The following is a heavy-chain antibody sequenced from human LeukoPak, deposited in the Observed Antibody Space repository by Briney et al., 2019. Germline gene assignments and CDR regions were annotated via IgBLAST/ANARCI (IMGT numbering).Heavy chain of an antibody. CDR3: AKGDYYDSSGYLDY. CDR1: GFTDSSYA. D-gene: IGHD3-22*01. Sequence: GGSLRLSCAASGFTDSSYAMHWVRQAPGKGLEWVAAISSDGSNKYYADSVKGRSTISRENYKSTLYLLMKSLRAEDTAVYYCAKGDYYDSSGYLDYWGQGTLVTVSS. J-gene: IGHJ4*02. CDR2: ISSDGSNK. V-gene: IGHV3-30-3*01.